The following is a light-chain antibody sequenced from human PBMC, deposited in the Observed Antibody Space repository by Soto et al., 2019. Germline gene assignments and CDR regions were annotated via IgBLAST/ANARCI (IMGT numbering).Light chain of an antibody. J-gene: IGLJ1*01. CDR1: SSDVGGYNR. V-gene: IGLV2-18*02. Sequence: QSVLTQPPSVSGSPGQSVTISCTGTSSDVGGYNRVSWYQQPPGKAPKLLIYDVSNRPSGGSTRFSGSKSGNTASLTISGLQAEGEADYYCTSYATGSAYVFGPGTKVTVL. CDR3: TSYATGSAYV. CDR2: DVS.